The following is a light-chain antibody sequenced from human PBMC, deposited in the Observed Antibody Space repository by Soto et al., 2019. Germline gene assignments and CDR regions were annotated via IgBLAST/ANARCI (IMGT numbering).Light chain of an antibody. V-gene: IGLV2-14*01. CDR2: DVS. CDR3: SSYTISSPVI. J-gene: IGLJ2*01. Sequence: QSALTQPAFVSGSPGQSITIFCTGTSSDIGGHNYVSWYQQHPGKVPKLMIYDVSNRPSGVSNRFSGSKSGNTASLTISGLQAEDEAEYYCSSYTISSPVIFGGGTKVTVL. CDR1: SSDIGGHNY.